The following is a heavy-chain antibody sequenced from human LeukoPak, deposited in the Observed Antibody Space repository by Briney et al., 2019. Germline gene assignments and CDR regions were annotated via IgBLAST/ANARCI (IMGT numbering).Heavy chain of an antibody. CDR3: AKDRKSLLLWSGELGS. CDR1: GFTFNRYG. V-gene: IGHV3-30*18. J-gene: IGHJ5*02. D-gene: IGHD3-10*01. Sequence: GGSLRLSCAASGFTFNRYGMHWVRQAPGKKLEWVTAISSDGGTTYHADSVKGRFTVSRDRSNNTLYLQMSSLRPDDTAIYYCAKDRKSLLLWSGELGSWGQGTLVTVSS. CDR2: ISSDGGTT.